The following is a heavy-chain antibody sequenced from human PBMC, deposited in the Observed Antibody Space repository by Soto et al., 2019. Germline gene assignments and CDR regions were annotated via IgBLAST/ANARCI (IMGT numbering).Heavy chain of an antibody. CDR3: ARDGSGSNYPGVCDV. D-gene: IGHD4-4*01. CDR2: ISYDGSNK. J-gene: IGHJ6*02. Sequence: QVQLVESGGGVVQPGRSLRLSCAASGFTFSSYAMHWVRQAPGKGLEWVAVISYDGSNKYYADSVKGRFTISRDNSKNTLYLQMNSLRAEDTAVYYCARDGSGSNYPGVCDVCGQGTTVTVSS. CDR1: GFTFSSYA. V-gene: IGHV3-30-3*01.